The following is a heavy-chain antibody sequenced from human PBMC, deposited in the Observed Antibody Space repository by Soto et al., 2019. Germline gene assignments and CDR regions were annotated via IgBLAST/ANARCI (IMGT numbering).Heavy chain of an antibody. J-gene: IGHJ5*02. D-gene: IGHD1-7*01. CDR3: ARDVAGKNYFDP. CDR1: GFTFSHCA. CDR2: ISYDGSKK. Sequence: QAQLVESGGGVVQPGRSLRLSCAASGFTFSHCAMHWVRQAPGKGLEWVAIISYDGSKKYYGDSVKGRFTISRDNSKNTLYLQMNSLRVEDTAVYYCARDVAGKNYFDPWGQGTPVTVSS. V-gene: IGHV3-30-3*01.